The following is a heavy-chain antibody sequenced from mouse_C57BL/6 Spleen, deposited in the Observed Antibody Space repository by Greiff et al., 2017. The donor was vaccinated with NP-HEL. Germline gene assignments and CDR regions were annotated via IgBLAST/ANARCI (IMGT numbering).Heavy chain of an antibody. Sequence: EVKLVESGDGLVKPGGSLKLSCAASGYTFSSYAMSWVRQTPEQRLEWVAYISSGGGYIYYADTVKGRSTMSRDNARNTMYLQMSRLTSEDTAMDYCTRYCIYYCGSSDVGFDYWGQGTTLTVSS. J-gene: IGHJ2*01. CDR2: ISSGGGYI. CDR3: TRYCIYYCGSSDVGFDY. V-gene: IGHV5-9-1*02. CDR1: GYTFSSYA. D-gene: IGHD1-1*01.